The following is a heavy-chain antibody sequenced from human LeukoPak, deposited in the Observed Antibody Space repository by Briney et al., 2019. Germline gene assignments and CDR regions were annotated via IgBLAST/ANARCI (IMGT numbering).Heavy chain of an antibody. CDR3: TYEEMTTITY. V-gene: IGHV3-73*01. CDR1: GFTFSDST. Sequence: GGSLRLSCAASGFTFSDSTMNWVRQSSGKGLEWIARIRRKDNTYATAYGAPVKGRFTFSRDESRNTAYLQMNSLKTEDTAAYFCTYEEMTTITYWGRGTLVTVSS. J-gene: IGHJ4*02. CDR2: IRRKDNTYAT. D-gene: IGHD5-24*01.